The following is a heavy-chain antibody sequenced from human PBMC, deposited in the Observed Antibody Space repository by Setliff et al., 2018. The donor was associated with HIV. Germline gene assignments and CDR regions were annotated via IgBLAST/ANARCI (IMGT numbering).Heavy chain of an antibody. V-gene: IGHV4-4*08. Sequence: PSETLSLTCAVYGGSLNDYYWSWIRLPPGKGLEWIGHIYTSGSTNYNPSLKSRVTISVDTSKNQFSLKLRSVTASDTAVYYCARQPHDFDSSGYYGDAFDIWGQGTMVTVSS. CDR1: GGSLNDYY. CDR2: IYTSGST. D-gene: IGHD3-22*01. J-gene: IGHJ3*02. CDR3: ARQPHDFDSSGYYGDAFDI.